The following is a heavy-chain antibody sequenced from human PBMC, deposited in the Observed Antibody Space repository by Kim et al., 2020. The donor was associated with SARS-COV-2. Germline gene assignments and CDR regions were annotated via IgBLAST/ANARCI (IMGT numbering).Heavy chain of an antibody. CDR2: IYYSGST. V-gene: IGHV4-39*01. D-gene: IGHD2-21*02. Sequence: SETLSLTCTVSGGSISSSSYYWGWIRQPPGKGLEWIGSIYYSGSTYYNPSLKSRVTISVDTSKNQFSLKLSSVTAADTAVYYCARLPFYCGGDCYAGDDAFDIWGQGTMVTVSS. CDR1: GGSISSSSYY. J-gene: IGHJ3*02. CDR3: ARLPFYCGGDCYAGDDAFDI.